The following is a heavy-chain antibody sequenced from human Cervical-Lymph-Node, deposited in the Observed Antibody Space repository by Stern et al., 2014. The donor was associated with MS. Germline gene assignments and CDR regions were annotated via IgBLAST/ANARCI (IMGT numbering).Heavy chain of an antibody. CDR3: ARGITE. CDR1: GGSFRGSF. D-gene: IGHD1-14*01. V-gene: IGHV4-34*01. Sequence: QVQLQQWGAGLLKPSETLSLTCAVYGGSFRGSFWSWIRQPPGKGLEWIGEINPTGSTQYNPSLKGRVTISIDTSKSQFSLSLSSVTAADTAVYYCARGITEWGQGTLVTVSS. CDR2: INPTGST. J-gene: IGHJ4*02.